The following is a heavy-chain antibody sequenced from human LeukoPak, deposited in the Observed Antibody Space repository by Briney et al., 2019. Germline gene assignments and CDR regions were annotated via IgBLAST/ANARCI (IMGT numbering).Heavy chain of an antibody. CDR3: ARATSPVAAPFDY. V-gene: IGHV1-69*05. D-gene: IGHD6-19*01. CDR1: GGTFSSYA. J-gene: IGHJ4*02. CDR2: IIPIFGTA. Sequence: ASVKVSCKASGGTFSSYAISWVRQAPGQGLEWMGRIIPIFGTANYAQKFQGRVTITTDESTSTAYMELSSLRSEDTAVYYCARATSPVAAPFDYWGQGTLVTVSS.